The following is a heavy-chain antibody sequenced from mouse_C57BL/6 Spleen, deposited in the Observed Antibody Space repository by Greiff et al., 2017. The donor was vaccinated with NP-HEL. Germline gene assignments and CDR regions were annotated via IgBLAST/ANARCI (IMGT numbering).Heavy chain of an antibody. CDR3: ARGSIYYYGSSIFYAMDY. CDR1: GYSFTGYY. Sequence: VQLQQSGPELVKPGASVKISCKASGYSFTGYYMNWVKQSPEKSLEWIGEINPSTGGTTYNQKFKAKATLTVDKSSSTAYMQLKSLTSEDSAVYYCARGSIYYYGSSIFYAMDYWGQGTSVTVSS. D-gene: IGHD1-1*01. J-gene: IGHJ4*01. CDR2: INPSTGGT. V-gene: IGHV1-42*01.